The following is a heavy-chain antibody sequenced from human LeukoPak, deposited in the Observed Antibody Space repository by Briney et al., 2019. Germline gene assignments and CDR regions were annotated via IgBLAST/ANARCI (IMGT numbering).Heavy chain of an antibody. D-gene: IGHD2-2*01. J-gene: IGHJ3*02. CDR2: IYYSGST. CDR3: ARVSRNRCSSASCYSPRKTRGAFDI. CDR1: GGSISLYY. Sequence: PSETLSLTCTVSGGSISLYYWNWIRQPPGKGLEWIGNIYYSGSTNYNPSLKSRVIISVDTSKNQFSLKLSSVTAADTAVYYCARVSRNRCSSASCYSPRKTRGAFDIWGQGTMVTVSS. V-gene: IGHV4-59*12.